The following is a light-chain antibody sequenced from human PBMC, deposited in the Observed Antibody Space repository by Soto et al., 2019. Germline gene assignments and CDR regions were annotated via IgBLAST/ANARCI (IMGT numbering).Light chain of an antibody. CDR2: DAS. CDR3: QQYGSSPPIS. V-gene: IGKV3-20*01. Sequence: DIVMTQSPATLSVSPGERATLSCRASQSVSSNLAWYQQKPGQAPRLLIYDASNRATGIPARFSGSASGTDFTLTISRLEPEDFAVYYCQQYGSSPPISFGQGTRLEI. CDR1: QSVSSN. J-gene: IGKJ5*01.